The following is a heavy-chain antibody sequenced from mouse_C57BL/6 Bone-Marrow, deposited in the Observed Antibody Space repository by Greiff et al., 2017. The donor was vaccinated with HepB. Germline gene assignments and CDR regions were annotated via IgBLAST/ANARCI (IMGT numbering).Heavy chain of an antibody. V-gene: IGHV1-69*01. D-gene: IGHD1-1*01. Sequence: QVQLQQPGAELVMPGASVKLSCKASGYTFTSYWMHWVKQRPGQGLEWIGEIDPSDSYTNYNQKFKGKSTLTVDKSSCTAYMQLSSLTSEDSAVYYCASFIFAYWGQGTLVTVSA. CDR1: GYTFTSYW. CDR2: IDPSDSYT. J-gene: IGHJ3*01. CDR3: ASFIFAY.